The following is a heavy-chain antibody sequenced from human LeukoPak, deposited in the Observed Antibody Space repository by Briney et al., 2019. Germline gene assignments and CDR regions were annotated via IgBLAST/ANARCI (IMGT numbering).Heavy chain of an antibody. D-gene: IGHD2-8*01. Sequence: QSGGSLRLSCVASGFIFSNYWMQWVRQVPGKGLVWVSRLNGDGTNIIYADSVKGRFTISRDNAENTLYLQMNSLRAEDTALYYCARSQSGVFDVWGQGTMVTVSS. CDR2: LNGDGTNI. J-gene: IGHJ3*01. V-gene: IGHV3-74*01. CDR1: GFIFSNYW. CDR3: ARSQSGVFDV.